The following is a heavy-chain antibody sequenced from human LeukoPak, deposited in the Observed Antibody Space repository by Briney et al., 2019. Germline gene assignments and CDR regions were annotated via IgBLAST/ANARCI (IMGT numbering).Heavy chain of an antibody. V-gene: IGHV4-4*07. CDR3: ARGAERYSSITNWFDP. J-gene: IGHJ5*02. CDR1: GGSISSYY. Sequence: SETLSLTCTVSGGSISSYYWSWIRQPAGKGLEWIGRIDTSGNTNYKPSLKSRVTMSVDTSKKQFSLKLSSVTAADTAVYYCARGAERYSSITNWFDPWGQGTLVTVSS. D-gene: IGHD6-13*01. CDR2: IDTSGNT.